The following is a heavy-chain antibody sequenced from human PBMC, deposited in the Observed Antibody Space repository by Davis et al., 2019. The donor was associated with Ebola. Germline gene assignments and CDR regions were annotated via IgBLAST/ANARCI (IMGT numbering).Heavy chain of an antibody. D-gene: IGHD6-19*01. CDR1: GFTFISYA. CDR2: ISGSGDST. CDR3: AKGTRSSGWYWFDP. V-gene: IGHV3-23*01. Sequence: GESLKISCAASGFTFISYAMNWVRQAPGKGLEWVSGISGSGDSTYYADSVRGRFTISRDNSKNTLYLQMNSLRAEDTAVYYCAKGTRSSGWYWFDPWGQGTLVTVSS. J-gene: IGHJ5*02.